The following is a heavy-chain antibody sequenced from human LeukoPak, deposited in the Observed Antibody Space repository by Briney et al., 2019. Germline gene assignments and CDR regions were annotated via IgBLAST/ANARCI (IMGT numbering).Heavy chain of an antibody. V-gene: IGHV3-48*01. J-gene: IGHJ4*02. CDR1: GFTFSSYW. CDR2: ISSSSSTT. D-gene: IGHD3-22*01. Sequence: GGSLRLSCAASGFTFSSYWMSWVRQAPGKGLEWVSYISSSSSTTYYADSVKGRFTISRDNSKNTLYLQMNSLRAEDTAVYYCAKGEYYYDSSGYSYYFDYWGQGTLVTVSS. CDR3: AKGEYYYDSSGYSYYFDY.